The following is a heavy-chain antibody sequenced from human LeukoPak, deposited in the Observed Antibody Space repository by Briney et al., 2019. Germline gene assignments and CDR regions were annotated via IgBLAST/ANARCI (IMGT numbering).Heavy chain of an antibody. V-gene: IGHV4-59*01. CDR1: GVSISSYY. D-gene: IGHD6-19*01. Sequence: SETLSLACIVSGVSISSYYWSWIRQPAGKGLEWIGYIYYSGSTNFNPSLKSRVTISVDTSKNQFSLKLSSVTAADTAVYYCARASSGWYNWFDPWGQGTLVTVSS. CDR2: IYYSGST. J-gene: IGHJ5*02. CDR3: ARASSGWYNWFDP.